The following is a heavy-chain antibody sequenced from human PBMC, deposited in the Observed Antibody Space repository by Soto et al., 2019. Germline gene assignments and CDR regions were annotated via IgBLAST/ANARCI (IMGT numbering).Heavy chain of an antibody. D-gene: IGHD2-21*02. CDR2: INAGNGDT. CDR1: GYTFTSHA. J-gene: IGHJ6*02. Sequence: ASVKVSCKASGYTFTSHAIHWVRQAPGQRLEWMAWINAGNGDTRYSQKFQGRVTITRDTSASTAYMELNSLKTEDTAVYFCTTGVTSRGMDVWGQGTTVTVSS. CDR3: TTGVTSRGMDV. V-gene: IGHV1-3*01.